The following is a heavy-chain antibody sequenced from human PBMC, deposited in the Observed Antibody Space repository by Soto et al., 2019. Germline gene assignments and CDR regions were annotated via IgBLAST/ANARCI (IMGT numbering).Heavy chain of an antibody. CDR3: SVGEYYDYRYPRDEAVDI. J-gene: IGHJ3*02. CDR2: IIPNLGTT. D-gene: IGHD3-16*02. CDR1: GGSFSSHA. Sequence: QVQLVQSGAEVKKPGSSVKVSCKASGGSFSSHAITWVRQAAGQGLEWMGRIIPNLGTTKYAQKIHDRVTITADKSTSTAYMDMSHLRSEDTAMYYCSVGEYYDYRYPRDEAVDIWGQGTKVTVSS. V-gene: IGHV1-69*08.